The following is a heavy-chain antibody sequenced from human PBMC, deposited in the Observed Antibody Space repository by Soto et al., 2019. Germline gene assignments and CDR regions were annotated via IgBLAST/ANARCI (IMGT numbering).Heavy chain of an antibody. CDR1: GGSISSGGYY. V-gene: IGHV4-31*03. Sequence: SETLSLTCTFSGGSISSGGYYWSWIRQHPGKGLEWIGYIYYSGSTYYNPSLKSRVTISVDTSKNQFSLKLSSVTAADTAVYYCATTPRSYSRSGIDYWGQGTLVTVSS. CDR2: IYYSGST. J-gene: IGHJ4*02. D-gene: IGHD1-26*01. CDR3: ATTPRSYSRSGIDY.